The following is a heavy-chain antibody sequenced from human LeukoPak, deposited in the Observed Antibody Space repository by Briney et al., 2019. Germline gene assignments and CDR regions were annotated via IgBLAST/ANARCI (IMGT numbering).Heavy chain of an antibody. CDR2: INPSGGST. Sequence: ASVTVACKASGYTFTSYQMHWVRQAPGQGLEWMGIINPSGGSTTYAQKFQGRVTMTRDTSTSTVYMDLTSLRSEDTAVYYCASRITTSFDYWGQETLVTVSS. V-gene: IGHV1-46*01. J-gene: IGHJ4*02. CDR3: ASRITTSFDY. CDR1: GYTFTSYQ. D-gene: IGHD1-1*01.